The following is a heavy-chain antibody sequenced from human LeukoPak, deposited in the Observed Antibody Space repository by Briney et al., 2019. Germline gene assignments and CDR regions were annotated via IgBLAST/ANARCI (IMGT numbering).Heavy chain of an antibody. CDR3: ARGVPYDSWSGPHYSDY. D-gene: IGHD3-3*01. J-gene: IGHJ4*02. V-gene: IGHV3-21*01. CDR1: GFTFSSYS. Sequence: GGSLRLSCAASGFTFSSYSMNWVRQAPGKGLEWVSSISSSSSYIYYADSVKGRFTISRDSAKNSLYLQMNSLRAEDTAVYYCARGVPYDSWSGPHYSDYWGQGTLVAVSS. CDR2: ISSSSSYI.